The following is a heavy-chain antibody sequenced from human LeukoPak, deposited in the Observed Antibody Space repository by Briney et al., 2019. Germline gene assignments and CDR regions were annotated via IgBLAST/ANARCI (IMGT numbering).Heavy chain of an antibody. J-gene: IGHJ4*02. CDR2: INHSGST. V-gene: IGHV4-34*01. CDR1: GGSFSGYY. CDR3: ARSGEMATIPFDY. Sequence: PSETLSLTCAVYGGSFSGYYWSWIRQPPGKGLEWIGEINHSGSTNYNPSLKSRVTISVDTSKNQFSLKLSSVTAADTAVYYCARSGEMATIPFDYWGQGTLVTVSS. D-gene: IGHD5-24*01.